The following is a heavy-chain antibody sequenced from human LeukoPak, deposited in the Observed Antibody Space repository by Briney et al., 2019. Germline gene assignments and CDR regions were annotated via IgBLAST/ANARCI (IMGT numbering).Heavy chain of an antibody. CDR2: ISWDGGST. CDR1: GFTFDDYA. D-gene: IGHD2-2*01. Sequence: GGSLRLSCAASGFTFDDYAMHWVRQAPGKGLEWVSLISWDGGSTYYADSVKGRFTISRDNSKNSLYLQMNSLRAEDTALYYCAKEIAHCSSTSCYPDYWGQGTLVTVSS. V-gene: IGHV3-43D*04. CDR3: AKEIAHCSSTSCYPDY. J-gene: IGHJ4*02.